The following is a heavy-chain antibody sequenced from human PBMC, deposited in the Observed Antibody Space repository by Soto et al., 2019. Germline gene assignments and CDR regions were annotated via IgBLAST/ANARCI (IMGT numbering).Heavy chain of an antibody. CDR3: ARGRPGDGVKRSWFDP. CDR2: MNPKSGDA. Sequence: QVQQVQSGAEVKKPGDSVKVSCKASGYTFTSNDIYWLRQAPGQGPEWMGWMNPKSGDARYAQKFQDRLIMTRDTSITTAYMELTSLTSEDTAVYYCARGRPGDGVKRSWFDPWGQGTLVTVSS. V-gene: IGHV1-8*01. D-gene: IGHD2-8*01. J-gene: IGHJ5*02. CDR1: GYTFTSND.